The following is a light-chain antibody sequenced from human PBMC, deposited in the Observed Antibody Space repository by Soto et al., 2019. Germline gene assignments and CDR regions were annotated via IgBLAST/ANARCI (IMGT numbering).Light chain of an antibody. Sequence: QSVLTQPASVSGSPGQSITISCTGTSSDVGGYSYVSWYQHHPGKAPKLMIYDVSSRPSGVSNRFSGSKSGNTASLTISGLQAEDEADYYCSSYTSSSTLYVFGTGTMLTVL. J-gene: IGLJ1*01. CDR3: SSYTSSSTLYV. CDR1: SSDVGGYSY. V-gene: IGLV2-14*03. CDR2: DVS.